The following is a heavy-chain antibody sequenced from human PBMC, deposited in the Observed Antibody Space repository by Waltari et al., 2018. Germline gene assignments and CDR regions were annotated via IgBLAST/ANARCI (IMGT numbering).Heavy chain of an antibody. D-gene: IGHD3-16*02. J-gene: IGHJ3*02. CDR3: ATGWYYDYVWGSYRSSKNAFDI. CDR2: VDPEDGET. Sequence: EVQLVQSGAEVKKPGATVKISCKASGYTFTDYYMHWVQQAPGKGLEWMGRVDPEDGETIYAEKFQGRVTITADTSTDTAYMELSSLRSEDTAVYYCATGWYYDYVWGSYRSSKNAFDIWGQGTMVTVSS. CDR1: GYTFTDYY. V-gene: IGHV1-69-2*01.